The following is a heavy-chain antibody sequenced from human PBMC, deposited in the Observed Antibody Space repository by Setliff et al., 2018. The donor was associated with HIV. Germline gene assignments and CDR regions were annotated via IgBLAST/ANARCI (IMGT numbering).Heavy chain of an antibody. D-gene: IGHD5-18*01. CDR3: AKGGDRAMINFDH. Sequence: GASVKVSCKTTGYTFSTYPMHWVRQAPGQRLEWMGWINTGNDNTRDSQKFQGRVTITRDTSASTAYMELSSLTSEDTAVYYCAKGGDRAMINFDHWGQGTLVTVSS. CDR2: INTGNDNT. V-gene: IGHV1-3*04. J-gene: IGHJ4*02. CDR1: GYTFSTYP.